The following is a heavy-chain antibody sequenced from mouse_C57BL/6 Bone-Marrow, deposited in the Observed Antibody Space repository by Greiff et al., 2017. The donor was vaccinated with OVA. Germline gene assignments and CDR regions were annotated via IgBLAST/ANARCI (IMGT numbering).Heavy chain of an antibody. D-gene: IGHD2-4*01. CDR3: ASWGLRRGDYFDY. V-gene: IGHV1-69*01. CDR2: IDPSDSYP. CDR1: GYTFTSYW. J-gene: IGHJ2*01. Sequence: VQLQQPGAELVMPGASVQLSCKASGYTFTSYWMHWVQPRPGQGLAWIGEIDPSDSYPNYNQKFQGKSTLTVDKSSSTAYMQLSSLTSEDSAVYYCASWGLRRGDYFDYWGQGTTLTVSS.